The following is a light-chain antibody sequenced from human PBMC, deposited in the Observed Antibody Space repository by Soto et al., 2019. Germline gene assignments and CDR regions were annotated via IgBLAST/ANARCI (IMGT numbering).Light chain of an antibody. V-gene: IGLV2-14*01. Sequence: QSALTQPASVSGSPGQSIAISCTGTSSDVGYYNYVSWYQQHPGKAPKVMIYDVNNRPSGVSDRFSGSKSGNTASLTISGLQAEDEAGYYCSSYTSSSTYVFGTGTKVT. J-gene: IGLJ1*01. CDR1: SSDVGYYNY. CDR2: DVN. CDR3: SSYTSSSTYV.